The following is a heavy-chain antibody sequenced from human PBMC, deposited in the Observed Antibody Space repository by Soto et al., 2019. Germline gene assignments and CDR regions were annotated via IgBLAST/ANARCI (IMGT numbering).Heavy chain of an antibody. CDR3: VRAGSTTLRDWFDP. CDR1: GGSISKFY. J-gene: IGHJ5*02. CDR2: VYAPGTT. D-gene: IGHD3-10*01. V-gene: IGHV4-4*07. Sequence: PSETLSLTCSVSGGSISKFYWSWIRKTAGKGLEWMGRVYAPGTTDYNPSLRSRVAMSVDISRKTFSLRLTSVTAADTGMYYCVRAGSTTLRDWFDPWGQGKLVTASS.